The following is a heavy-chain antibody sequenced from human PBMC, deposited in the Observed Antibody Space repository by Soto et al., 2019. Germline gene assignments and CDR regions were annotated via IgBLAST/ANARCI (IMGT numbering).Heavy chain of an antibody. Sequence: ASVKVSCKVSGYTLTELSMHWVRQAPGKGLEWMGGFDPEDGETIYAQKFQGRVTMTEDTSTDTAYMELSSLRSEDTAVYYCATFPHIVVVPAANAFDIWGQGTMVTVS. CDR1: GYTLTELS. J-gene: IGHJ3*02. D-gene: IGHD2-2*01. V-gene: IGHV1-24*01. CDR3: ATFPHIVVVPAANAFDI. CDR2: FDPEDGET.